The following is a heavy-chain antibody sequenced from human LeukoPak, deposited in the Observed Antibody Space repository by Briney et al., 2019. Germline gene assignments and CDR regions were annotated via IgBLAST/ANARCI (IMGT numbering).Heavy chain of an antibody. CDR1: GGSFSGYY. Sequence: PSETLSLTCAVYGGSFSGYYWSWVRQAPGKGLEWVANIKQDGSEKYYVDSVKGRFTISRDNAKSSLYLQMNSLRAEDTAVYYCARDKFKREWLEPEFFQHWGQGTLVTVSS. V-gene: IGHV3-7*01. D-gene: IGHD6-19*01. J-gene: IGHJ1*01. CDR2: IKQDGSEK. CDR3: ARDKFKREWLEPEFFQH.